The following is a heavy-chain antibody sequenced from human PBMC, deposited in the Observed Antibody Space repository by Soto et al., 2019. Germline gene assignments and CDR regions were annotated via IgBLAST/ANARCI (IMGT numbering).Heavy chain of an antibody. D-gene: IGHD1-1*01. Sequence: PSESLSLTCAVSGGSISCRSFCWGWLRQPPEKGLKCMGSIHYSGRTYENHSHGSRATMAVDTTNTQYSLKMTLRTAADTAVYCCANQSTGYSVEVDYWGQGTLVTVSS. J-gene: IGHJ4*02. V-gene: IGHV4-39*01. CDR3: ANQSTGYSVEVDY. CDR1: GGSISCRSFC. CDR2: IHYSGRT.